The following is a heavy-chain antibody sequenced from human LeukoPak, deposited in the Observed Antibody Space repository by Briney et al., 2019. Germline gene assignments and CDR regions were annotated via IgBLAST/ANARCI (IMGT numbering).Heavy chain of an antibody. J-gene: IGHJ4*02. CDR2: INHSGST. D-gene: IGHD3-22*01. CDR1: GGSISGSSYY. V-gene: IGHV4-39*07. Sequence: SETLSLTCTVSGGSISGSSYYWGWIRQPPGKGLEWIGEINHSGSTNYNPSLKSRVTISVDTSKNQFSLKLSSVTAADTAVYYCARGRWNYDSSGYYTPRSNYFDYWGQGTLVTVSS. CDR3: ARGRWNYDSSGYYTPRSNYFDY.